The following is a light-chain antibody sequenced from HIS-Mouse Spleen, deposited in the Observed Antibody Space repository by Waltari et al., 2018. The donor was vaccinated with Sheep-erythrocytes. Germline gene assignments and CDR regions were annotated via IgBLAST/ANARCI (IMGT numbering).Light chain of an antibody. V-gene: IGKV4-1*01. CDR3: QQANSFPIT. J-gene: IGKJ5*01. Sequence: DIVMTQSPDPLAVSLGERATIHCKSSPSVLYSSNKKNYVAWYQQKPGQPPKLLIYAASSLQSGVPSRFSGSGSGTEFTLTISSLQPEDFATYYCQQANSFPITFGQGTRLEIK. CDR1: PSVLYSSNKKNY. CDR2: AAS.